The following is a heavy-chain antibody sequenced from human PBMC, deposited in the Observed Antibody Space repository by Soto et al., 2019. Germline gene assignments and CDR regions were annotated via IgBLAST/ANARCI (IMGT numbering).Heavy chain of an antibody. V-gene: IGHV3-21*01. CDR3: AKALNYYDSSGYDY. Sequence: EVQLVESGGGLVKPGGSLRLSCAASGFTFNSYSMNWVRQAPGKGLEWVSSISSSSSYIYYADSVKGRFTISRDNAKNSLYLQMNSLRAEDTAVYYCAKALNYYDSSGYDYWGQGTLVTVSS. CDR2: ISSSSSYI. J-gene: IGHJ4*02. D-gene: IGHD3-22*01. CDR1: GFTFNSYS.